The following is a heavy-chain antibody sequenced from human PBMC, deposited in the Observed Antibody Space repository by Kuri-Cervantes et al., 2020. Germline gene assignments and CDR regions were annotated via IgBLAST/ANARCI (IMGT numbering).Heavy chain of an antibody. V-gene: IGHV1-8*02. D-gene: IGHD3-10*01. CDR2: INPNSGNT. CDR1: GYTFTGYY. CDR3: ARAGSMVRGDDWFDP. J-gene: IGHJ5*02. Sequence: ASVKVSCKASGYTFTGYYIHWVRQAPGQGLEWMGWINPNSGNTGYAQKFQGRVTMTRNTSISTAYMELSSLRPEDTAVYYCARAGSMVRGDDWFDPWGQGTLVTVSS.